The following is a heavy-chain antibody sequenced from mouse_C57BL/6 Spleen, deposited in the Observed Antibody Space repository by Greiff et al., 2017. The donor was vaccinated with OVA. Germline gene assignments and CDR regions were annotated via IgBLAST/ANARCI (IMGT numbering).Heavy chain of an antibody. V-gene: IGHV10-1*01. J-gene: IGHJ4*01. Sequence: EVHLVESGGGLVQPKGSLKLSCAASGFSFNSYAMNWVRQAPGKGLEWVARIRSKSNNYATYYADSVKDRFTISRDDSESMLYLQMNNLKTEDTAMYYCVRHGPLYAMDYWGQGTSVTVSS. CDR1: GFSFNSYA. CDR2: IRSKSNNYAT. CDR3: VRHGPLYAMDY.